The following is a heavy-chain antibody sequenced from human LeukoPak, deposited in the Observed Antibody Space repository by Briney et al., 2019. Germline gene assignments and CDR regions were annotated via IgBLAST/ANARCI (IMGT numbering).Heavy chain of an antibody. J-gene: IGHJ5*01. D-gene: IGHD3-16*01. Sequence: GGSLRLSCTASGFTFGDYTMSWVRQAPGKGLEWVGFIRSKTSGGTIEYAASVKGRFTISRDDSKSIAYLQMNSLKAEDTAVYFCTQGGHLDSWGLGTLVTVSS. CDR3: TQGGHLDS. CDR2: IRSKTSGGTI. V-gene: IGHV3-49*04. CDR1: GFTFGDYT.